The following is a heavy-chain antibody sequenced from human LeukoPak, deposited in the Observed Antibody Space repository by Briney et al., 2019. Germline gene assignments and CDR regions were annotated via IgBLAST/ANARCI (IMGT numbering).Heavy chain of an antibody. D-gene: IGHD6-13*01. Sequence: SETLSLTCTVSGGSISSYYWSWIRQPPGKGLEWIGYIYYSGSTNYNPSLKSRVTISVDKSKNQFSLKLSSVTAADTAVYYCARVGSIAAAAFLQHWGQGTLVTVSS. J-gene: IGHJ1*01. CDR2: IYYSGST. CDR3: ARVGSIAAAAFLQH. CDR1: GGSISSYY. V-gene: IGHV4-59*12.